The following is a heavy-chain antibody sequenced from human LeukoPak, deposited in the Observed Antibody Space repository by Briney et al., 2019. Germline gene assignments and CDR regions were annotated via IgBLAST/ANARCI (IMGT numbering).Heavy chain of an antibody. J-gene: IGHJ3*02. CDR3: ARRSIAARHAFDI. CDR2: INPNSGGT. V-gene: IGHV1-2*02. CDR1: GYTLTGYY. D-gene: IGHD6-6*01. Sequence: ASVKVSCKASGYTLTGYYMHWVRQAPGQGLEWMGWINPNSGGTNYAQKFQGRVTMTRDTSISTAYMELSRLRSDDTAVYYCARRSIAARHAFDIWGQGTMVTVSS.